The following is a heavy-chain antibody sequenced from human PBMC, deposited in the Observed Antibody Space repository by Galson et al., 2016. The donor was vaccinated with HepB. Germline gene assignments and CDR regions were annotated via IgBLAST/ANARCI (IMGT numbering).Heavy chain of an antibody. D-gene: IGHD3-3*01. CDR3: AKRITIFGGVTVAWFDP. CDR2: IYHSGIT. J-gene: IGHJ5*02. Sequence: SETLSLTCAVSGDSISTNNWWSWVRQPPGKGLEWIGEIYHSGITHYNPSLKCRVTIPVDKSKNQFSLSLTSVTAADTAVDYGAKRITIFGGVTVAWFDPWGQGTLVTVSS. V-gene: IGHV4-4*02. CDR1: GDSISTNNW.